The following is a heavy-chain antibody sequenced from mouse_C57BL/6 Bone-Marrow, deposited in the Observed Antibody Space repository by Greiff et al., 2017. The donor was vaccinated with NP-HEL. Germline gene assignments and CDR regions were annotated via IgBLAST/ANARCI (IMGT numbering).Heavy chain of an antibody. J-gene: IGHJ2*01. Sequence: VQLQQPGAELVKPGASVKLSCKASGYTFTSYWMHWVKQRPGQGLEWIGMIHPNSGSTNYNEKFKSKATLTVDKSSSTAYMQLSSLTSEDSAVYYCARRWLLRGFDYWGQGTTLTVSS. D-gene: IGHD2-3*01. V-gene: IGHV1-64*01. CDR2: IHPNSGST. CDR3: ARRWLLRGFDY. CDR1: GYTFTSYW.